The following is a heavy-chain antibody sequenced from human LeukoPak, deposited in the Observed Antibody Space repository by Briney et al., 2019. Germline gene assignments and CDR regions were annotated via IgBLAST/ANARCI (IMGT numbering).Heavy chain of an antibody. CDR2: ISGHSNST. Sequence: GGSLRLSCAASGFTFSSYAMSWVRQAPGQGPEWVSGISGHSNSTYHADSVKGRFTISGDNSKNTLYLQMNSLRAEDTAVYYCAGYVWGTYRYTNYWGQGTLVTVSS. J-gene: IGHJ4*02. CDR1: GFTFSSYA. V-gene: IGHV3-23*01. CDR3: AGYVWGTYRYTNY. D-gene: IGHD3-16*02.